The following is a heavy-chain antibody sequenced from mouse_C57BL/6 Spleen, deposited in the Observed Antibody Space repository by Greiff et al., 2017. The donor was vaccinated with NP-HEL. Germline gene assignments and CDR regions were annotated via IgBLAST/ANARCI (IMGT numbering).Heavy chain of an antibody. CDR3: TRDSYYYGSSYWYFDV. CDR1: GFTFSSYA. D-gene: IGHD1-1*01. V-gene: IGHV5-9-1*02. CDR2: ISSGGDYI. J-gene: IGHJ1*03. Sequence: EVHLVESGEGLVKPGGSLKLSCAASGFTFSSYAMSWVRQTPEKRLEWVAYISSGGDYIYYADTVKGRFTISRDNARNTLYLQMSSLKSEDTAMYYCTRDSYYYGSSYWYFDVWGTGTTVTVSS.